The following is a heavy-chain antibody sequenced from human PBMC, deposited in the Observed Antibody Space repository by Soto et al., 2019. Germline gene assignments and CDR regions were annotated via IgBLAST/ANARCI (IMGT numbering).Heavy chain of an antibody. D-gene: IGHD4-17*01. CDR3: AGMTTVTNDAFDI. V-gene: IGHV4-31*03. CDR1: GGSISSGGYY. J-gene: IGHJ3*02. CDR2: IYYSGST. Sequence: QVQLQESGPGLVKPSQTLSHTCTVSGGSISSGGYYWSWILQHPGKGLEWIGYIYYSGSTYYNPSLKSRVTISVDTSKNQFSLKLSSVTAADTAVYYCAGMTTVTNDAFDIWGQGTMVTVSS.